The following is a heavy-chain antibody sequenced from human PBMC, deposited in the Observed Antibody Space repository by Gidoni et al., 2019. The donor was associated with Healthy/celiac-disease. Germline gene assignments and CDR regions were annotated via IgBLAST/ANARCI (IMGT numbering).Heavy chain of an antibody. V-gene: IGHV3-23*01. CDR2: VSGGGGST. D-gene: IGHD1-26*01. J-gene: IGHJ5*02. Sequence: EVQLLETGGGLVQPGGSLRLSCAASGFTFSSYAMSWVRQAPGKGREWVSAVSGGGGSTYSADSGKGRFTISRDNSKNTLYLQMNSLRAEYTAVYYWAKITVGATVNWFDPWCQGTLVTVSS. CDR3: AKITVGATVNWFDP. CDR1: GFTFSSYA.